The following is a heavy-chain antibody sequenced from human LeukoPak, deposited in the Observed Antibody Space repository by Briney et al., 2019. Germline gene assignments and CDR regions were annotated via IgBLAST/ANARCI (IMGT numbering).Heavy chain of an antibody. CDR2: ISGSGGST. CDR3: ARGGSGSSWFDY. Sequence: GGSLRLSCAASGFTFSSYGMSWVRQAPGKGLEWVSAISGSGGSTYYADSVEGRFTISRDNSKNTLYLQMNSLRAEDTAVYYCARGGSGSSWFDYWGQGTLVTVSS. CDR1: GFTFSSYG. D-gene: IGHD3-10*01. V-gene: IGHV3-23*01. J-gene: IGHJ4*02.